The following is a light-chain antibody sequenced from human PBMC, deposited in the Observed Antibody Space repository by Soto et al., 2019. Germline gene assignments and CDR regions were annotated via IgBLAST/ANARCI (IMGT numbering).Light chain of an antibody. CDR1: QSVSNFY. CDR2: GTS. V-gene: IGKV3-20*01. J-gene: IGKJ4*01. Sequence: NVLTQSPGTLSLSAGERATLSCRASQSVSNFYLAWYQQKPGQAPRLLIYGTSSRATGIPDRFSGSGSGTDFTLTISRLETEDFAVYYCHQYGNLPVTFGGGTKVEIK. CDR3: HQYGNLPVT.